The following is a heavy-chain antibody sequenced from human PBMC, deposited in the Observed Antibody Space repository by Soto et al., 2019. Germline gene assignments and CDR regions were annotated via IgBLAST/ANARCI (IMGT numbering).Heavy chain of an antibody. CDR1: GYSFTSYW. CDR3: ARHWNRYNWNDGKYNWFGP. J-gene: IGHJ5*02. Sequence: GESLKISSKGSGYSFTSYWISWVRQMPGKGLEWMGRIDPSDSYTNYSPSFQGHVTISADKSISTAYLQWSSLKASDTAMYYCARHWNRYNWNDGKYNWFGPCGQGTLVTVSS. V-gene: IGHV5-10-1*01. CDR2: IDPSDSYT. D-gene: IGHD1-1*01.